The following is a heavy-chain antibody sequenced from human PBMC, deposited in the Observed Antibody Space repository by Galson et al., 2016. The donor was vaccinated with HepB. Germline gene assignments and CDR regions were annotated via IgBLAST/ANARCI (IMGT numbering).Heavy chain of an antibody. CDR2: IKSKIDGGTV. J-gene: IGHJ4*02. CDR3: TTVLSTASMSGWYDWGFDS. CDR1: GFTFSNAW. D-gene: IGHD6-19*01. Sequence: SLRLSCAASGFTFSNAWMNWVRQASGKGLEWVGRIKSKIDGGTVDYAAPVKGRFTISGDDSKNTLYLQMTSLRTEDTAVYYCTTVLSTASMSGWYDWGFDSWGQGTLVSVSS. V-gene: IGHV3-15*07.